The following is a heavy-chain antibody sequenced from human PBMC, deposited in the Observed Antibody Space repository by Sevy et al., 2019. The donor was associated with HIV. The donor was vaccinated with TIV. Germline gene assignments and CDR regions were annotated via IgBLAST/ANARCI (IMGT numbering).Heavy chain of an antibody. CDR2: INPDNGVT. V-gene: IGHV1-2*04. CDR1: GYTFTDYY. D-gene: IGHD3-9*01. Sequence: ASVKVSCKASGYTFTDYYLHWARQAPGQGLEWMGWINPDNGVTNYAQRFQGWVTMTRDTSINTAYMELSRLTSDDTAVYYCARESLSGYYLCNWFDPWGQGTLVTVSS. J-gene: IGHJ5*02. CDR3: ARESLSGYYLCNWFDP.